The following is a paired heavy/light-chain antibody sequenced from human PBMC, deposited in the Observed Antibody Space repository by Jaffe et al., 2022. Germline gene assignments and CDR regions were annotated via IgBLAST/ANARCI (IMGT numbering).Heavy chain of an antibody. CDR3: AIYSYGSPTDFDY. CDR2: IRFDGTTK. V-gene: IGHV3-30*02. D-gene: IGHD5-18*01. CDR1: GFTFNNYG. J-gene: IGHJ4*02. Sequence: QVQLVESGGGVVQPGGSLRLSCAASGFTFNNYGMHWVRQAPGQGLEWVAFIRFDGTTKYYVDSVKGRFTISRDNSKYTLYLQMNGLRAEDTAVYYCAIYSYGSPTDFDYWGQGTLVTVSS.
Light chain of an antibody. J-gene: IGLJ3*02. CDR2: GSN. CDR3: GTWDNSLSAGV. CDR1: SSNIGNNY. V-gene: IGLV1-51*01. Sequence: QSVLTQPPSVSAAPGQKVTISCSGSSSNIGNNYVSWYQQVPGTAPKLLIYGSNKRPSGIPDRFSGSKSGTSATLGITGLQTGDEADYYCGTWDNSLSAGVFGGGTKLTVL.